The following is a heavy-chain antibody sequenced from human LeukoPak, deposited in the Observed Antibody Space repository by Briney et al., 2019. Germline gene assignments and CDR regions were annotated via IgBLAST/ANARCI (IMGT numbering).Heavy chain of an antibody. J-gene: IGHJ5*01. V-gene: IGHV3-48*01. CDR2: ISSSGSNI. D-gene: IGHD3-22*01. CDR3: ATDLRYYDSSEPVNFAS. Sequence: GGSLRLSCAASGFTSSIYNMNWVRQAPGKGLEWISYISSSGSNIYYADSVKGRFSISRDNAKNSLYLQMNSLRAEDTAVYYCATDLRYYDSSEPVNFASWGQGTLVTVSS. CDR1: GFTSSIYN.